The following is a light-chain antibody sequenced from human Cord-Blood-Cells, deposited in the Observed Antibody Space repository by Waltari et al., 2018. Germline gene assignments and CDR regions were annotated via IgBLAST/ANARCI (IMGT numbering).Light chain of an antibody. CDR3: SSYAGSNNLV. CDR2: EVS. CDR1: TSDVVGYTY. V-gene: IGLV2-8*01. J-gene: IGLJ2*01. Sequence: QSALPQPPSASGSPGQSVTISCTGTTSDVVGYTYISCYQQHPAKAPNLMVYEVSKRPAGVPDRFSGSKSGNTASLTVSGLQAEDEADYYCSSYAGSNNLVFGGGTKLTVL.